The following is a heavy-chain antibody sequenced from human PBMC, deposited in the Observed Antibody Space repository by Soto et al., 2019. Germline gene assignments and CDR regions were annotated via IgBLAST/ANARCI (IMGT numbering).Heavy chain of an antibody. CDR1: GFTFSSYG. D-gene: IGHD6-13*01. CDR2: IWYDGSNK. J-gene: IGHJ6*02. V-gene: IGHV3-33*01. Sequence: QVQLVESGGGVVQPGRSLRLSCAASGFTFSSYGMHWVRQAPGKGREWVAVIWYDGSNKYYADSVKGRFTISRDNSKNTLYRQMNSLRAEDTAVYYCAREFIAAAGYGMDVWGQGTTVTVSS. CDR3: AREFIAAAGYGMDV.